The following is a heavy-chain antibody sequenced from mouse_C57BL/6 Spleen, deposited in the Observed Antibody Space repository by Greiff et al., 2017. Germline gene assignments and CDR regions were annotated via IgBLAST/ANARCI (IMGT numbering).Heavy chain of an antibody. CDR3: ARSIYYGNFAMDY. CDR1: GYTFTSYW. CDR2: IHPNSGSN. J-gene: IGHJ4*01. Sequence: QVQLKQPGAELVKPGASVKLSCKASGYTFTSYWMHWVKQRPGQGLEWLGMIHPNSGSNNYNAKFKSKATLTVDKSSSTAYMQLSSLTSEDSAVYYCARSIYYGNFAMDYWGQGTSVTVAS. V-gene: IGHV1-64*01. D-gene: IGHD2-1*01.